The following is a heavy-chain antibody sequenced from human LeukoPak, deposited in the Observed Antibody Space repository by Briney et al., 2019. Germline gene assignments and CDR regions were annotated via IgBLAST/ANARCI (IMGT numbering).Heavy chain of an antibody. CDR2: ISGSGGST. CDR1: GSTFSSYA. Sequence: WGSLSLSCAASGSTFSSYAMSWIRQPPGKGLEWVSAISGSGGSTYYADSVKGRFTISRDNFKNTLYLQMNSLRAEDTAVYYCAKAQWELVPYYFDYWGQGTLVTVSS. D-gene: IGHD1-26*01. V-gene: IGHV3-23*01. J-gene: IGHJ4*02. CDR3: AKAQWELVPYYFDY.